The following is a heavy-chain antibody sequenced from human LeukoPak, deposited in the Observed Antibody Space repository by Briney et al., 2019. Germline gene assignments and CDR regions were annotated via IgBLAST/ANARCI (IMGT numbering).Heavy chain of an antibody. D-gene: IGHD3-22*01. V-gene: IGHV3-30*18. CDR3: AKDYDSKLFDY. J-gene: IGHJ4*02. CDR1: GFTFSSYG. Sequence: GGSLRLSCAASGFTFSSYGMHWVRQAPGKGLEWVAVISYDGSNKYYADSVKGRFTISRDNSKNTLYLQMNSLRAEDAAVYYCAKDYDSKLFDYWGQGTLVTVSS. CDR2: ISYDGSNK.